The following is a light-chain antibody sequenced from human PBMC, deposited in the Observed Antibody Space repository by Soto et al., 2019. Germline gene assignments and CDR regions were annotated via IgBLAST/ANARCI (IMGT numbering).Light chain of an antibody. CDR3: SSFTRRSTLV. CDR2: EVN. Sequence: QSVLTQPASVSGSPGQSITISCTGTSSDVGAFNYVSWYQQHPGEAPKLLIYEVNKRSSGVSTRFSGSKSGNTASLTISGLQAEDEADYSCSSFTRRSTLVFGGGTKLTVL. CDR1: SSDVGAFNY. J-gene: IGLJ3*02. V-gene: IGLV2-14*01.